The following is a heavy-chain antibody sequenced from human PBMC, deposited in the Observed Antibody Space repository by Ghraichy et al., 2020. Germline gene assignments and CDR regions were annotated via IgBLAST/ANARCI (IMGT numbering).Heavy chain of an antibody. D-gene: IGHD1-26*01. Sequence: ASVKVSCKASGYTFTTFGISWVRRAPGQGLEWMGWISVYNGNTKYAQKFQGRVTMTTDTSTSTAYMDLRSLRSDDTAVYYCARARSGSYPNEGFDYWGQGTLVTVSS. J-gene: IGHJ4*02. CDR1: GYTFTTFG. CDR2: ISVYNGNT. CDR3: ARARSGSYPNEGFDY. V-gene: IGHV1-18*04.